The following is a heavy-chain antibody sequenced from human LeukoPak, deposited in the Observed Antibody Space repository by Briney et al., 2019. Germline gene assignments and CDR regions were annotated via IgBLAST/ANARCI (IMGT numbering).Heavy chain of an antibody. CDR3: TNHRFYDSSGFFY. Sequence: GGSLRLSCAASGFTFSSYAMSWVRQAPGKGLEWVSAITGSSDRMYYADSVKGRFTISRDNSKYTLYLQMKSLRAEDKAVYFWTNHRFYDSSGFFYWGQGTLVTVSS. D-gene: IGHD3-22*01. J-gene: IGHJ4*02. CDR2: ITGSSDRM. V-gene: IGHV3-23*01. CDR1: GFTFSSYA.